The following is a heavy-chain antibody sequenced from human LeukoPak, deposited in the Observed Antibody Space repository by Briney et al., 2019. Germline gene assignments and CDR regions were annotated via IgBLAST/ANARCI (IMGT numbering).Heavy chain of an antibody. V-gene: IGHV3-23*01. Sequence: GGSLRLSCAASGFTFSSYAMSWVRQAPGQGLEWVSAFSGSGGSTYYADSVKGRFTVSRDNSKNTLYLQMNSLRAEDTAVYYCAKSPQVSTVTTYYFDYWGQGTLVTVSS. J-gene: IGHJ4*02. D-gene: IGHD4-17*01. CDR1: GFTFSSYA. CDR3: AKSPQVSTVTTYYFDY. CDR2: FSGSGGST.